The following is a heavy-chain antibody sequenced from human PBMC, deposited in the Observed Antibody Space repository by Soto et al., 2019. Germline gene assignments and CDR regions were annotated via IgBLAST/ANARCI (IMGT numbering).Heavy chain of an antibody. D-gene: IGHD1-26*01. V-gene: IGHV3-21*01. CDR2: ISSSSSYI. J-gene: IGHJ6*02. CDR3: ARESESGWEAWDV. Sequence: PWGSLRLSCAASGFAFSSYSMNWVRQAPGKGLEWVSSISSSSSYIYYADSVKGRLTISRDNAKNSLYLQMNSLRAEDMAVYYCARESESGWEAWDVWGQETTVTVSS. CDR1: GFAFSSYS.